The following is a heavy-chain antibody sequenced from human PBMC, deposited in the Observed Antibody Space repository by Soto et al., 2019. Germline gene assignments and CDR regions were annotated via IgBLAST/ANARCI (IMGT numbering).Heavy chain of an antibody. CDR3: AKALTYGSGSSPFDY. Sequence: EVQLLESGGGLVQPGGSLRLSCAASGFTFSSYAMSWVRQAPGKGLEWVSAISGSGGSTYYADSVKGRFTISRDNSKNTLYRQMNSLRAEDTAVYYCAKALTYGSGSSPFDYWGQGTLVTVSS. V-gene: IGHV3-23*01. J-gene: IGHJ4*02. CDR2: ISGSGGST. D-gene: IGHD3-10*01. CDR1: GFTFSSYA.